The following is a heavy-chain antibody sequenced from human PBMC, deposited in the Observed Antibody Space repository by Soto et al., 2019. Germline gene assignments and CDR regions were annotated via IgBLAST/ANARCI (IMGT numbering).Heavy chain of an antibody. Sequence: EVQLVESGGGLVKPGGSLRLSCAASGFTFSNAWMSWVRQAPGKGLEWVGRIKSKTDGGTTDYAAPVKGRFTISRDDSKNTLYLQMNSLKTEDTAVYYCTTEELLGGEFDYWGQGTLVTVSS. CDR2: IKSKTDGGTT. J-gene: IGHJ4*02. CDR1: GFTFSNAW. D-gene: IGHD3-10*01. CDR3: TTEELLGGEFDY. V-gene: IGHV3-15*01.